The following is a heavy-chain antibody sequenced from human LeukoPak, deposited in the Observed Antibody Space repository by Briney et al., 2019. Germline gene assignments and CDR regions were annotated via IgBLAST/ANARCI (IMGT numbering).Heavy chain of an antibody. D-gene: IGHD3-3*01. CDR2: INHSGST. J-gene: IGHJ5*02. Sequence: GSLRLSCAASGFTFSSYSMNWIRQPPGKGLEWIGEINHSGSTNYNPSLKSRVTISVDTSKNQFSLKLSSVTAADTAVYYCARGPPYYDFWSGYVGVIDPWGQGTLVTVSS. CDR1: GFTFSSYS. V-gene: IGHV4-34*01. CDR3: ARGPPYYDFWSGYVGVIDP.